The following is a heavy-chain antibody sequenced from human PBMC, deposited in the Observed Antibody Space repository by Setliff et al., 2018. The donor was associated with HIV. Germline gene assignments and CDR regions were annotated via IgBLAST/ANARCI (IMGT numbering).Heavy chain of an antibody. V-gene: IGHV4-38-2*01. CDR3: ASNQHDWGYYYYYMDV. CDR1: GYSISSGCY. CDR2: IYYTGST. D-gene: IGHD3-16*01. J-gene: IGHJ6*03. Sequence: SETLSLTCAVSGYSISSGCYWGWIRQPPGKGLEWIGSIYYTGSTYYNPSLKTRVTISVDTSKNQFSLKLSSVTAADTAVYYCASNQHDWGYYYYYMDVWGKGTTVTVSS.